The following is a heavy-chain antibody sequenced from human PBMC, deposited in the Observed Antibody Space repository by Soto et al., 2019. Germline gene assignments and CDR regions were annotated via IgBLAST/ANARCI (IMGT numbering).Heavy chain of an antibody. CDR1: GYAFTSYG. Sequence: ASVKVSWKGAGYAFTSYGISWVRQAPGQGLEWMGWMSPNSGNTGYAQKFQARVTMTRNTSISTAYMELSSLRSEDTAVYYCARGRGCSGGSCYYYYGMDVWGQGTTVTVSS. CDR3: ARGRGCSGGSCYYYYGMDV. CDR2: MSPNSGNT. V-gene: IGHV1-8*02. J-gene: IGHJ6*02. D-gene: IGHD2-15*01.